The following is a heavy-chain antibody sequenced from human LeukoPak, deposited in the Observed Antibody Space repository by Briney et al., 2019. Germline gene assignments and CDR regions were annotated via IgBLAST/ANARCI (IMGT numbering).Heavy chain of an antibody. D-gene: IGHD5-18*01. CDR2: ISGGGGST. V-gene: IGHV3-23*01. CDR3: AKDRGYSYGSTLDY. CDR1: GFTFSSYA. Sequence: QTGGSLRLSYAASGFTFSSYAMSWVRQAPGKGLEWVSAISGGGGSTYYADSVKGRFAISSDSSKSTLYLQMNSLRAEDTAIYYCAKDRGYSYGSTLDYWGQGTLVAVSS. J-gene: IGHJ4*02.